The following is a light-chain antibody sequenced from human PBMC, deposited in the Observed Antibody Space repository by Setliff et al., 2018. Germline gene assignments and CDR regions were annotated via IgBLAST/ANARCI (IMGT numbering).Light chain of an antibody. CDR2: DVS. J-gene: IGLJ1*01. V-gene: IGLV2-14*01. CDR1: SGDVGGYDY. Sequence: QSALTQPASVSGSPGQSLTISCTGTSGDVGGYDYVSWYQQHPGKAPKLMIYDVSNRPSGVSNRFSGSKSGNTASLTISGLQAEDEADYYCGSYTSINTLLYIFGTGTKV. CDR3: GSYTSINTLLYI.